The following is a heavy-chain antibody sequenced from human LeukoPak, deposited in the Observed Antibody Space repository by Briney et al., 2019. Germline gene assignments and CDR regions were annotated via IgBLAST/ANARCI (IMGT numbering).Heavy chain of an antibody. CDR3: ATAKFGGNSYFDY. Sequence: GASVKVSCKASGYTFTSYGISWVRQAPGQGLEWMGWISTYNGNTHYAQKLQGRVTMTTDTSTSTAYMELRSLRSDDTAVYYCATAKFGGNSYFDYWGQGTLVTVSS. J-gene: IGHJ4*02. V-gene: IGHV1-18*01. D-gene: IGHD4-23*01. CDR1: GYTFTSYG. CDR2: ISTYNGNT.